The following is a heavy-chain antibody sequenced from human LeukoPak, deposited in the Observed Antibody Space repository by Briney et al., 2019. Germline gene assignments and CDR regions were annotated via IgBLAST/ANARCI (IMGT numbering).Heavy chain of an antibody. V-gene: IGHV4-4*07. J-gene: IGHJ3*02. CDR1: GGSISSYY. D-gene: IGHD3-3*01. CDR3: ARQTRFLEWSDAFDI. Sequence: SETLSLTCTVSGGSISSYYWSWIRQPAGKGLEWIGRIYTSGSTNYNPSLKSRVTMSVDTSKNQFSLKLSSVTAADTAVYYCARQTRFLEWSDAFDIWGQGTMVTVSS. CDR2: IYTSGST.